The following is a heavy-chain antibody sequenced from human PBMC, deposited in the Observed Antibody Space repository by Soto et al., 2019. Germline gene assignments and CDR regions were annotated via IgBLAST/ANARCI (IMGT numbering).Heavy chain of an antibody. Sequence: LSLTCTVSGGSIRSDYWNWIRQPPGKGLEWIGYIYYSGSTNYNPSLKSRVTISVDTSKNQFSLKLSSVTAADTAVYDCGRDGGLAYGMDVWDQGATVTVSS. J-gene: IGHJ6*02. CDR2: IYYSGST. V-gene: IGHV4-59*01. CDR3: GRDGGLAYGMDV. CDR1: GGSIRSDY. D-gene: IGHD3-3*02.